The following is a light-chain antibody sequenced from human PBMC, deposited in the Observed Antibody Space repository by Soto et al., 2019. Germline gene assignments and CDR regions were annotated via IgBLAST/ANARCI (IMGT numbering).Light chain of an antibody. Sequence: NFMLTQPHSVSESAGKTVTISCTRSSGSIASNYVQWYQQRPGSAPTTVIYEDNQRPSGVPDRFSGSIDSSSNSASLTISGLKTEDEADYYCQSYDSSNHGVFGTGTKLTVL. V-gene: IGLV6-57*04. J-gene: IGLJ1*01. CDR3: QSYDSSNHGV. CDR2: EDN. CDR1: SGSIASNY.